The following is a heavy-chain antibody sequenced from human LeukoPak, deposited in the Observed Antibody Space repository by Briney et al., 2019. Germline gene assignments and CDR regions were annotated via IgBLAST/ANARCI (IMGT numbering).Heavy chain of an antibody. Sequence: GGSLRLSCAASGFTFSRYTMHWVRQAPGKGLESVSAIDTHGGNTYYVKSVKDRFTISRDNSNNTLHLQMGSLRAEDMAVYYCAREVDGGFDPWGQGTLVTVSS. D-gene: IGHD3-16*01. CDR3: AREVDGGFDP. CDR1: GFTFSRYT. CDR2: IDTHGGNT. J-gene: IGHJ5*02. V-gene: IGHV3-64*01.